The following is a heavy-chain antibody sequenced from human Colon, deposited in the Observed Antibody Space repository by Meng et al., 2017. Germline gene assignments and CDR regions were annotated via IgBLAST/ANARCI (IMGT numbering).Heavy chain of an antibody. CDR3: AKRQKDGYNSCIDY. D-gene: IGHD5-24*01. Sequence: GESLKISCAASGFAFSSYAMNWVRQAPGKGLECVSDISGSGDSTYYAESVKGRFTVSRDNSKNTLYLQMTSLRADDTAVYYCAKRQKDGYNSCIDYWGQGTRVTGSS. J-gene: IGHJ4*02. V-gene: IGHV3-23*01. CDR2: ISGSGDST. CDR1: GFAFSSYA.